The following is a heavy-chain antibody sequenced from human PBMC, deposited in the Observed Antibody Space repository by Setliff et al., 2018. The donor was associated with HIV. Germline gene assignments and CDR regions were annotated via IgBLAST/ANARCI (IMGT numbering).Heavy chain of an antibody. V-gene: IGHV4-34*01. J-gene: IGHJ6*03. D-gene: IGHD1-7*01. CDR3: ARDRYTWNYGKNYMDV. CDR2: INHSGST. Sequence: SETLSLTCAVSGGSFSGYYWSWIRQPPGKGLEWIGEINHSGSTNYNPPLESRVTISVDTSKNQFSLKLSSVTAADTAVYYCARDRYTWNYGKNYMDVWGKGTTVTVSS. CDR1: GGSFSGYY.